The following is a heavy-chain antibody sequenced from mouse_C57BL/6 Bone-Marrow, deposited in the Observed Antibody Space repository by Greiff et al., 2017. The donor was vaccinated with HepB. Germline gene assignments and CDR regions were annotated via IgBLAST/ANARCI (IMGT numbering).Heavy chain of an antibody. J-gene: IGHJ3*01. V-gene: IGHV1-76*01. CDR3: AEGGYVAY. D-gene: IGHD2-2*01. CDR1: GYTFTDYY. CDR2: IYPGSGNT. Sequence: VQLQQSGAELVRPGASVKLSCKASGYTFTDYYINWVKQRPGQGLEWIARIYPGSGNTYYNEKFKGKATLTAEKSSSTAYMQLSSLTSEDSAVYFCAEGGYVAYWGQGTLVTVSA.